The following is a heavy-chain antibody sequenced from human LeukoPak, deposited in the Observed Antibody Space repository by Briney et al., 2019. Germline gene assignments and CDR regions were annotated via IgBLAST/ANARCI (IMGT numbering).Heavy chain of an antibody. D-gene: IGHD3-3*01. CDR2: ISSSSSYI. Sequence: GGSLRLSCAPPGFTFSSYSMNWVRQAPGQGLEWVSSISSSSSYIYYADSVKGRFTISRDNSKNTLYLHMNSLTAEDTAVYHCAKGVLLEWFPYYFDYWGEGTLVTVSS. V-gene: IGHV3-21*01. CDR3: AKGVLLEWFPYYFDY. J-gene: IGHJ4*02. CDR1: GFTFSSYS.